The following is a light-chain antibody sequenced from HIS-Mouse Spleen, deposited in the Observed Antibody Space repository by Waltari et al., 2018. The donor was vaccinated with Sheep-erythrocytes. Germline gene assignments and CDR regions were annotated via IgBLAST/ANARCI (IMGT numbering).Light chain of an antibody. Sequence: QSALTQPRSVSGSPGQSVTISCTGTSSDVGGYNYVSWYQQHPGKAPKLMIYDVSKRRSGLPDRFSGSKAGNRASLTISGLQAEDEADYYCCSYAGSYNHVFATGTKVTVL. CDR1: SSDVGGYNY. CDR2: DVS. CDR3: CSYAGSYNHV. V-gene: IGLV2-11*01. J-gene: IGLJ1*01.